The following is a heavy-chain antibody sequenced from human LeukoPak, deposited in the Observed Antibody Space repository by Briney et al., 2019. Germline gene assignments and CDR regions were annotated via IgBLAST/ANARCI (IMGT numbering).Heavy chain of an antibody. V-gene: IGHV1-69*06. J-gene: IGHJ4*02. CDR2: IIPIFGTA. Sequence: PVKVSCKASGGTFSSYAISWVRQAPGQGLEWMGGIIPIFGTANYAQKFQGRVTITADKSTSTAYMELSSLRSDDTAVYYCARRRAQLQYDYWGQGTLVTVSS. D-gene: IGHD4-11*01. CDR1: GGTFSSYA. CDR3: ARRRAQLQYDY.